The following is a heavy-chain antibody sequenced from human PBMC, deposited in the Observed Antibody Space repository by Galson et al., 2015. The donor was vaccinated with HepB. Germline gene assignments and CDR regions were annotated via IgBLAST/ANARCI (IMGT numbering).Heavy chain of an antibody. CDR2: IIPIFGTA. CDR1: GGTFSSYA. V-gene: IGHV1-69*13. D-gene: IGHD2-2*01. J-gene: IGHJ6*04. Sequence: QSGAEVKKPGASVKVSCKASGGTFSSYAISWVRQAPGQGLEWMGGIIPIFGTANYAQKFQGRVTITADESTSTAYMELSSLRSEDTAVYYCARGQDCSSTSCYAHVDTAMVPGMDVWGKGTTVTVSS. CDR3: ARGQDCSSTSCYAHVDTAMVPGMDV.